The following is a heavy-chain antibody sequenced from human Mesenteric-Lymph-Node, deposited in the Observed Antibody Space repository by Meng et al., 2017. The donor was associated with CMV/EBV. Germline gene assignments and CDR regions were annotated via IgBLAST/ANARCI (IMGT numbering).Heavy chain of an antibody. V-gene: IGHV3-30*04. CDR1: GFTFSTYA. J-gene: IGHJ6*02. D-gene: IGHD2-15*01. CDR2: LSYDGSNI. Sequence: GESLKISCAASGFTFSTYAMHWVRQAPGKGLEWVAGLSYDGSNIYYADSVKGRFTISRDNSHNTLFLQMSSLRAEDTAVYYCAREQDDYYYYGMDVWGQGTTVTVSS. CDR3: AREQDDYYYYGMDV.